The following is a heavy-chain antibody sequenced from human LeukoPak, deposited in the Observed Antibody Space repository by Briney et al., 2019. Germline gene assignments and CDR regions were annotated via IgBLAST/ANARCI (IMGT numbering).Heavy chain of an antibody. J-gene: IGHJ4*02. CDR2: ISYDGSNK. V-gene: IGHV3-30*04. CDR3: ARDRREVVTPRGYFDY. CDR1: RFTFSNYA. D-gene: IGHD4-23*01. Sequence: GGSLRLSCAASRFTFSNYAMHWVRQAPGKGLEWVAVISYDGSNKYYADSVKGRFTTSRDNSKNTLYLQMDSLRAEDTAVYYCARDRREVVTPRGYFDYWGQGTLVTVSS.